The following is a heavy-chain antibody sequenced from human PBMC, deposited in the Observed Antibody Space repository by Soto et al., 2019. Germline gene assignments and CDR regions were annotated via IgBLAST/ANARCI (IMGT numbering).Heavy chain of an antibody. Sequence: QAGGSLRFSCTASGFTLQNYAMAWVRQAPGKGLEWVSTLIGGHYGTAYSYSVKGRFTVSRDNSKNCLYLQMNSLGVEDTAMYFCAKGKSTGDIDWFDPWGQGSLVTVSS. D-gene: IGHD3-10*01. CDR2: LIGGHYGT. CDR1: GFTLQNYA. J-gene: IGHJ5*02. V-gene: IGHV3-23*01. CDR3: AKGKSTGDIDWFDP.